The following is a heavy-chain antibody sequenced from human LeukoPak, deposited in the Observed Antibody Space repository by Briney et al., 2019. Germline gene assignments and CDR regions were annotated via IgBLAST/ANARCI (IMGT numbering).Heavy chain of an antibody. Sequence: GGSLRLSCAASGFTFSSYAMSWVRQAPGRGLEWVSAISGSGGSTYYADSVKGRFTISRDNSKNTLYLQMNSLRAEDTAVYYCAKWRLVVRGVFDYWGRGTLVTVSS. CDR3: AKWRLVVRGVFDY. D-gene: IGHD3-10*01. V-gene: IGHV3-23*01. J-gene: IGHJ4*02. CDR1: GFTFSSYA. CDR2: ISGSGGST.